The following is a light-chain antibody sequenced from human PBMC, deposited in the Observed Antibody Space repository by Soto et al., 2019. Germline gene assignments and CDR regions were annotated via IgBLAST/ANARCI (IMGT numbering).Light chain of an antibody. CDR1: KLGGKY. CDR2: RST. Sequence: SYELTQPPSVPVSPGQTASITCSGDKLGGKYACWYQQKPGQSPVLVIYRSTNRPSGIPERFSGSISGNTATLTISETQAMDEADYYCQAWDSGVPYVFGTGTKVTVL. CDR3: QAWDSGVPYV. J-gene: IGLJ1*01. V-gene: IGLV3-1*01.